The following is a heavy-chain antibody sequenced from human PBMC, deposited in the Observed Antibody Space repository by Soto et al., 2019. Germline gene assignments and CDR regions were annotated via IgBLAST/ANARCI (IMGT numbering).Heavy chain of an antibody. CDR2: IIPILGIA. Sequence: SVKVSCKASGGTFSSYTISWVRQAPGQGLEWMGRIIPILGIANYAQKFQGRVTITADKSTSTAYMELSSLRSEDTAVYYCARSLVVPAAPHIHYYYGMDVWG. CDR1: GGTFSSYT. CDR3: ARSLVVPAAPHIHYYYGMDV. J-gene: IGHJ6*02. V-gene: IGHV1-69*02. D-gene: IGHD2-2*01.